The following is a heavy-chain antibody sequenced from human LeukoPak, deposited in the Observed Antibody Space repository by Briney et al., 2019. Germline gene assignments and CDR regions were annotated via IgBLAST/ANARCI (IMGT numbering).Heavy chain of an antibody. CDR1: GFTFDDYA. Sequence: GGSLRLPCAASGFTFDDYAMHWVRQAPGKGLEWVSGISWNSGSIGYADSVKGRFTISRDNAKNSLYLQMNSLRAEDTALYYCARGSEGQPTGDFDYWGQGTLVTVSS. CDR3: ARGSEGQPTGDFDY. J-gene: IGHJ4*02. D-gene: IGHD3-16*01. CDR2: ISWNSGSI. V-gene: IGHV3-9*01.